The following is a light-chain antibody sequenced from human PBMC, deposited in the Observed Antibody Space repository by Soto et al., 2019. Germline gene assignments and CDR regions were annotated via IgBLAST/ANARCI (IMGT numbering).Light chain of an antibody. V-gene: IGLV1-44*01. CDR3: AAWDDRLNGPV. J-gene: IGLJ1*01. Sequence: SVLTQPHSASGTPGQRVTISCSGSSSNIGTSSVHWFQQLPGTAPNLLISLTIRRPSGFPERFSGSKSGTSASLAISGLQFEVEAASYCAAWDDRLNGPVFGTGPKVPS. CDR2: LTI. CDR1: SSNIGTSS.